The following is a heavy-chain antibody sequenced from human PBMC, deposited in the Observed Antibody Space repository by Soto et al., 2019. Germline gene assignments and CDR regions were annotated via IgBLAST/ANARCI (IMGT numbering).Heavy chain of an antibody. CDR3: ARDRPHSWLDP. J-gene: IGHJ5*02. V-gene: IGHV3-74*01. CDR1: GFSFRSYW. Sequence: GGSLRLSCAASGFSFRSYWMHWVRQAPGKGLVWVSGIETDGSATSYAESVKGRFTISRDNARNTLFLQMNSLRADDTAVYYWARDRPHSWLDPWGQGTLVTVSS. CDR2: IETDGSAT.